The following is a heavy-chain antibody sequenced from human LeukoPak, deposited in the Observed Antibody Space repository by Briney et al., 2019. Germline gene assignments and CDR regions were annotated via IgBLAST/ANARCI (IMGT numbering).Heavy chain of an antibody. V-gene: IGHV3-48*01. J-gene: IGHJ4*02. CDR3: ARDMGITGTTYYFDY. CDR1: GFTFSTFG. Sequence: GGSLRLSCAASGFTFSTFGMNWVRQAPGKGLEWVSFISSSSTTIYYADSVKGRFTISRDNSKNTLYLQMNSLRAEDTAVYYCARDMGITGTTYYFDYWGQGTLVTVSS. CDR2: ISSSSTTI. D-gene: IGHD1-20*01.